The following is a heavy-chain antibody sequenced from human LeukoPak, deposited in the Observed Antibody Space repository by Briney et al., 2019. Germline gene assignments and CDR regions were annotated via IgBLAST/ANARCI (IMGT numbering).Heavy chain of an antibody. CDR3: ARASFCISGGSCYWDY. J-gene: IGHJ4*02. Sequence: SETLSLTCSVSGGSISTSTYYWSWVRQPPGKGLEWIGEIHEIGNTRYNPSLKSRVTISVDTSKNQFSLKLTSLTAADTAVYYCARASFCISGGSCYWDYWGQGILVTVSS. D-gene: IGHD2-15*01. CDR2: IHEIGNT. CDR1: GGSISTSTYY. V-gene: IGHV4-39*07.